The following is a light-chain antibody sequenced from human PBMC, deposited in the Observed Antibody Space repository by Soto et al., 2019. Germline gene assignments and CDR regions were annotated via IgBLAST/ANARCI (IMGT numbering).Light chain of an antibody. J-gene: IGLJ1*01. CDR2: QVS. V-gene: IGLV2-18*01. CDR3: TLYRNRNTV. Sequence: LTQPPSVSGSHGQSVTISCTGTSSDVGSDNRVSWYQQPPGTAPKLMIYQVSNRPSGVPDRFSASKSSNTASLTISGLQTDDEADYYCTLYRNRNTVFGTGTKLTVL. CDR1: SSDVGSDNR.